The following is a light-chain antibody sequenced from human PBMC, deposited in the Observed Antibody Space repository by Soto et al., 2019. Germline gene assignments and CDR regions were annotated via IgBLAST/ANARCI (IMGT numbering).Light chain of an antibody. Sequence: AIQMTQSPSSLSASLGDRVTITCRASQGIRNDLGWYQQKPWKAPKPLIYAASSLQSGVPSKFSGSGSGKDFTLNISSLQPEDFATYYCLQDYSYPWTFGQGTKVEI. CDR1: QGIRND. V-gene: IGKV1-6*01. CDR3: LQDYSYPWT. J-gene: IGKJ1*01. CDR2: AAS.